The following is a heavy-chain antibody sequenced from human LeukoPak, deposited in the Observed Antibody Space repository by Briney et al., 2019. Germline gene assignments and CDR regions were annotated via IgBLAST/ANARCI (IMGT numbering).Heavy chain of an antibody. V-gene: IGHV3-11*04. CDR3: AKMATIEGVDY. CDR1: GFIFSDYY. J-gene: IGHJ4*02. CDR2: ISNTGSAI. D-gene: IGHD5-24*01. Sequence: GGSLRLSCAASGFIFSDYYMSWIRQPPGKGLEWISYISNTGSAIYYADSVKGRLTVSRDNAKNTLYLQMNSLRAEDTAVYYCAKMATIEGVDYWGQGTLVTVSS.